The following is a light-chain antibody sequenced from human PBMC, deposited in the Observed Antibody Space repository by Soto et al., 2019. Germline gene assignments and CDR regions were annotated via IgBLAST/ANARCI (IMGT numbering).Light chain of an antibody. J-gene: IGKJ1*01. CDR3: QQYGSSSRT. V-gene: IGKV3-20*01. CDR1: QSFSSY. Sequence: DIVLTQSPGTLSLSPRERATLSCRASQSFSSYLAWYQQKPGQAPRLLIYGASSRATGIPDRFSGSGSGTDFTLTISRLEPEDFAVYYCQQYGSSSRTFGQGTKVEIK. CDR2: GAS.